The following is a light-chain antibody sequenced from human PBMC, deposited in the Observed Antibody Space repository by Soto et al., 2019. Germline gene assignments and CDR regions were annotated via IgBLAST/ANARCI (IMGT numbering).Light chain of an antibody. J-gene: IGKJ1*01. V-gene: IGKV3-20*01. CDR3: QQYGDSPFT. CDR2: AAS. CDR1: QSVSSSY. Sequence: SLLAQAPGTPALSPGGKTNHYLKASQSVSSSYLVWHQQKPGQAPRLLIYAASRRATGIPDRFSGSGSGTDFTLTISRLEPEDFALYYCQQYGDSPFTFGQGTKVDIK.